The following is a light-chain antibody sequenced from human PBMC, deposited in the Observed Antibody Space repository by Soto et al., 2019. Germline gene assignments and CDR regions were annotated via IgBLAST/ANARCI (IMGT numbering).Light chain of an antibody. CDR3: QSYDSSLSGYV. CDR2: GNS. J-gene: IGLJ1*01. CDR1: SSNIGAGYD. V-gene: IGLV1-40*01. Sequence: QAVLTQPRSVSGAPGQRVTISCTGSSSNIGAGYDVHWYQQLPGTAPKLLIYGNSNRPSGVPDRFSGSKSGTSASLAITGLQAEDEADYCCQSYDSSLSGYVFGTGSKVTGL.